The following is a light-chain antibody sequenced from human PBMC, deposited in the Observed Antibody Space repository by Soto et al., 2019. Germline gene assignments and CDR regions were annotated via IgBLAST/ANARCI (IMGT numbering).Light chain of an antibody. CDR3: CSYTSSSTPWV. V-gene: IGLV2-14*03. CDR1: SRDVGGYNY. CDR2: DVS. Sequence: SVLTQPASVFGSPGQSITLSCTGTSRDVGGYNYVSWYQQHPGKAPKLMIYDVSDRPSGVSNRFSASKSGNTASLAISGLQAEDEADYYCCSYTSSSTPWVFGNGTKVTVL. J-gene: IGLJ1*01.